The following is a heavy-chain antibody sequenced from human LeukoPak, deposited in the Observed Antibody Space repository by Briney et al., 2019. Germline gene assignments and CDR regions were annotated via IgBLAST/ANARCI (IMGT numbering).Heavy chain of an antibody. CDR2: LNWNGASA. J-gene: IGHJ6*03. V-gene: IGHV3-20*04. D-gene: IGHD1-26*01. CDR3: ARDPYSGNYGNDYYYYMDV. CDR1: GFTFDDYG. Sequence: GGSLRLSCAASGFTFDDYGLSWVRQVPGKGLEWVSGLNWNGASAGYADSVKGRFTISRDNAKNSLYLQMDSLGPEDTAVYYCARDPYSGNYGNDYYYYMDVWGKGTTVTISS.